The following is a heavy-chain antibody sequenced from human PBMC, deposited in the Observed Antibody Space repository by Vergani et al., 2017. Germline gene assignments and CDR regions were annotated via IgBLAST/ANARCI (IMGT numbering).Heavy chain of an antibody. CDR1: GGTFSSFA. CDR3: ARLLKVAAAGSGAFDI. V-gene: IGHV1-69*06. J-gene: IGHJ3*02. D-gene: IGHD6-13*01. Sequence: QVQLLQSGAEVKKPGSSVKVSCKASGGTFSSFAISWVRQAPGQGLEWMGGIIPIFGTANYAQKFQGRVTITADKSTSTAYMELSSLRSEDTAVYYCARLLKVAAAGSGAFDIWGQGTMVTVSS. CDR2: IIPIFGTA.